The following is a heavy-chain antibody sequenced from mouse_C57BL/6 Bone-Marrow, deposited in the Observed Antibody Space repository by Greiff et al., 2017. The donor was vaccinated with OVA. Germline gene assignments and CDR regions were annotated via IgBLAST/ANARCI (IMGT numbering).Heavy chain of an antibody. CDR1: GFNIKDDY. CDR2: IDPENGDT. V-gene: IGHV14-4*01. Sequence: EVKLQESGAELVRPGASVKLSCTASGFNIKDDYMHWVKQRPEQGLEWIGWIDPENGDTEYASKFQGKATITADTSSNTAYLQLSSLTSEDTAVYYCTTAGRNYGTFDYWGQGTTLTVSS. CDR3: TTAGRNYGTFDY. J-gene: IGHJ2*01. D-gene: IGHD1-1*01.